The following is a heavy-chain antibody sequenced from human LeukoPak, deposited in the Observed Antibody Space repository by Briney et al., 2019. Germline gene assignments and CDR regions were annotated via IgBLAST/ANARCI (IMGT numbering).Heavy chain of an antibody. CDR3: ATRDSSGYYYLGLDY. J-gene: IGHJ4*02. Sequence: ASVKVSCKVSGYTLTELSMHRVRQAPGKGLEWMGGFDPEDGETIYAQKFQGRVTMTEDTSTDTAYMELSSLRSEDTAVYYCATRDSSGYYYLGLDYWGQGTLVTVSS. D-gene: IGHD3-22*01. CDR1: GYTLTELS. CDR2: FDPEDGET. V-gene: IGHV1-24*01.